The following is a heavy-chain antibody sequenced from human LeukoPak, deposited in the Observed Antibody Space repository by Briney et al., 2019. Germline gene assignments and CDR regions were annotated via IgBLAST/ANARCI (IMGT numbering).Heavy chain of an antibody. V-gene: IGHV1-2*02. D-gene: IGHD5-24*01. Sequence: ASVKVSCKASAYTFTDYYIHWVRQAPGQGLEWTGWINPDNGDTDYAQKFQGRVTMTRDTSITTAYMELTSLISDDTAVYYCARDMADYWGQGTLVTVSS. CDR1: AYTFTDYY. J-gene: IGHJ4*02. CDR3: ARDMADY. CDR2: INPDNGDT.